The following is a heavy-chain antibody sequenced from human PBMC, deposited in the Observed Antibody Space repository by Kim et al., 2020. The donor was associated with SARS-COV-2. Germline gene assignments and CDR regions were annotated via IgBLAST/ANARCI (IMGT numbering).Heavy chain of an antibody. CDR3: VRIGDYTDHQGASLDY. Sequence: SETLSLTCTVSSDSFSSYYWSWVRQPPGKGLEWIGYIYYTGSTKYNPSLKSRVTMSVDSSKNQYSLNLRSVTAADTAVYFCVRIGDYTDHQGASLDYWGQGTLVTVSS. J-gene: IGHJ4*02. CDR1: SDSFSSYY. V-gene: IGHV4-59*01. CDR2: IYYTGST. D-gene: IGHD4-4*01.